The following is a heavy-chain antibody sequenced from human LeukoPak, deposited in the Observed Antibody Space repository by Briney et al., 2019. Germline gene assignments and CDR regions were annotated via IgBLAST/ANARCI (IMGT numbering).Heavy chain of an antibody. V-gene: IGHV4-38-2*02. D-gene: IGHD4-11*01. Sequence: SETLSLTCSVSGYSISSGYQWGWIRPSPGKGLEWLGSINYSGSTYDNRSLKSRVTLSIDTTKNEFSLNVGAVTAADTAVYYCVRSELNDYSRYWGQGILVIVSS. J-gene: IGHJ4*02. CDR1: GYSISSGYQ. CDR3: VRSELNDYSRY. CDR2: INYSGST.